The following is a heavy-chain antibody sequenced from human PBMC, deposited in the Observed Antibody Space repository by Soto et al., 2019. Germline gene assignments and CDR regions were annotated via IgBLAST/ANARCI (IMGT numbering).Heavy chain of an antibody. CDR1: GYTFSTYG. V-gene: IGHV1-18*01. CDR3: ARVGPSREVPYPFEY. CDR2: ISAYNHYT. J-gene: IGHJ4*02. Sequence: QVDLVQSGPEVRKPGASVNVSCKASGYTFSTYGISWVRQAPGQGLEWMGWISAYNHYTNYAQKFQDRVTMTTDTSTNTVYMELRTLTSGDTAMYFCARVGPSREVPYPFEYWGQGTLVTVSS. D-gene: IGHD1-26*01.